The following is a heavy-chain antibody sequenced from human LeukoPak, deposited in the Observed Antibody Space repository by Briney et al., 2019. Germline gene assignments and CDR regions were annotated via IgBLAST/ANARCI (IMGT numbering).Heavy chain of an antibody. CDR1: GHNFSNYW. Sequence: GEPPQISCHGSGHNFSNYWFGRVRQMPGKGLEWRGIIYPGDSETRYNPTFQGQVTMSADKSVSAAYLQWTRLTASDTAMYYCARRGLCSGGSCYGLSDYWGQGTLVTVS. J-gene: IGHJ4*02. V-gene: IGHV5-51*01. CDR3: ARRGLCSGGSCYGLSDY. CDR2: IYPGDSET. D-gene: IGHD2-15*01.